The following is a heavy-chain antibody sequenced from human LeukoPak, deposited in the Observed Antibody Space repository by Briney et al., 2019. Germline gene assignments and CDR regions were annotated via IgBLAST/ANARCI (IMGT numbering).Heavy chain of an antibody. CDR3: AREVYSSSWYPPLTFY. V-gene: IGHV1-69*04. J-gene: IGHJ4*02. D-gene: IGHD6-13*01. CDR2: IIPILGIA. Sequence: SVKVSCKASGGTFSSYAISWVRQAPGQGLEWMGRIIPILGIANYAQKFQGRVTITADKSTSTAYMELSSLRSEDTAVYYCAREVYSSSWYPPLTFYWGQGTLVTVSS. CDR1: GGTFSSYA.